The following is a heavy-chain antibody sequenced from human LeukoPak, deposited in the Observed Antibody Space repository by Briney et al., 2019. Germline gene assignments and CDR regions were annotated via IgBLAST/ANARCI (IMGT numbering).Heavy chain of an antibody. J-gene: IGHJ4*02. CDR3: ARDRGGIAAAGTDY. CDR2: ISGSGGST. V-gene: IGHV3-23*01. D-gene: IGHD6-13*01. CDR1: GFTFSSYG. Sequence: GGSLRLSCAASGFTFSSYGMSWVRQAPGKGLEWVSAISGSGGSTYYADSVKGRFTISRDNAKNSLYLQMNSLRAEDTAVYYCARDRGGIAAAGTDYWGQGTLVTVSS.